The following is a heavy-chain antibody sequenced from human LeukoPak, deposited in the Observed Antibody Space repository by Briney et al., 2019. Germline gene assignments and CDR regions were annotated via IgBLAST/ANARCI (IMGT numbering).Heavy chain of an antibody. Sequence: ASVTVSFKSSGYTFPIYGISWVRQAPGQGLEWMGWISAYNDNTNYAQRLQDRVTMTTDTSTSTAYMELRSLRSDDTAVYYCARDLAAYCSSTNCYAFGAFDIWGQGTMVIVSS. V-gene: IGHV1-18*01. CDR1: GYTFPIYG. CDR3: ARDLAAYCSSTNCYAFGAFDI. J-gene: IGHJ3*02. CDR2: ISAYNDNT. D-gene: IGHD2-2*01.